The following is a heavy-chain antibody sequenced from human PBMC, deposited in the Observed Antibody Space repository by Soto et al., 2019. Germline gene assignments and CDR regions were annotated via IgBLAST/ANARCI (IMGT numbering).Heavy chain of an antibody. Sequence: ETLSRTCAASGYSISSGYSWGWIRQPPGKGLEWIASIYHSGSTYYNPSLKSRVTISVDTSKNQFSLKLSSVTAADTAVYYCARGAATVTPGWFDPWGQGTLVTVSS. CDR2: IYHSGST. CDR1: GYSISSGYS. J-gene: IGHJ5*02. CDR3: ARGAATVTPGWFDP. D-gene: IGHD4-17*01. V-gene: IGHV4-38-2*01.